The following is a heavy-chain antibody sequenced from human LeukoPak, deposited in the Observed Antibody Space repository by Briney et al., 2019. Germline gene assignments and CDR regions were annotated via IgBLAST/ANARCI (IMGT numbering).Heavy chain of an antibody. CDR3: ARVYYGSGSYSLDY. J-gene: IGHJ4*02. Sequence: ASVKVSCKASGYTFTSYGISWVRQASGQGLEWMGWISAYNGNTNYAQKLQGRVTMTTDTSTSTAYMELRSLRSDDTAVYYCARVYYGSGSYSLDYWGQGTLVTVSS. D-gene: IGHD3-10*01. V-gene: IGHV1-18*01. CDR2: ISAYNGNT. CDR1: GYTFTSYG.